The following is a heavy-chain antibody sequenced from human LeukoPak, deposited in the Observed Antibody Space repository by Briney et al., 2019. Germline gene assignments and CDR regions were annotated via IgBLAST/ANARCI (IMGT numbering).Heavy chain of an antibody. D-gene: IGHD1-26*01. V-gene: IGHV1-2*02. Sequence: ASVKVSCKASGYTFTGYYIHWVRQAPGQGLEWMGWINPNNGGTNYARGFQGRVTMTRDTSISTAYMELTGLTSDDTAVYYCARVSGEGSAYFYYYMDVWGKGTTVTVSS. CDR2: INPNNGGT. J-gene: IGHJ6*03. CDR1: GYTFTGYY. CDR3: ARVSGEGSAYFYYYMDV.